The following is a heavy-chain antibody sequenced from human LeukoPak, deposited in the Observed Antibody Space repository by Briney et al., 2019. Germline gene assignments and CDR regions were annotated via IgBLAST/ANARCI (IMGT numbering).Heavy chain of an antibody. V-gene: IGHV3-23*01. CDR1: GFTFSNYG. J-gene: IGHJ4*02. Sequence: GGSLRLSCAASGFTFSNYGLSWVRQPPGGGLDWVSFITHIGGSTYYADSVEGRFTVSRDNSRHSLCLQIDSLRAEDTAVYYCAKNDDGGWLEDYWGQGTLVTVSS. D-gene: IGHD6-19*01. CDR3: AKNDDGGWLEDY. CDR2: ITHIGGST.